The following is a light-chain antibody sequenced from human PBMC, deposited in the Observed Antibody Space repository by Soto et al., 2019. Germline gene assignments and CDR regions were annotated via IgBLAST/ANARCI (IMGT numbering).Light chain of an antibody. J-gene: IGLJ1*01. V-gene: IGLV3-1*01. CDR3: QAWDGGV. CDR1: KLGDKY. Sequence: SYYLTQPPSVSVSPGQTASITCSGDKLGDKYACWYQQKPGQSPVLVIYQDSKRPSGIPERFSGSNSGNTATLTISGTQAMDEADYYCQAWDGGVFGTGTKVTVL. CDR2: QDS.